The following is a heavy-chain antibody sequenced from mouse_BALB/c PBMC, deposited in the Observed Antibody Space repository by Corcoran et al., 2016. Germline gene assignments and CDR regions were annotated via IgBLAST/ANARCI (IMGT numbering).Heavy chain of an antibody. CDR3: TRYYYGYDGYYFDY. D-gene: IGHD2-2*01. CDR1: GYTFTDYE. V-gene: IGHV1-15*01. J-gene: IGHJ2*01. Sequence: QVQLQQSGAELVRPGASVTLSCKASGYTFTDYEMHWVKQTPVHGLEWIGAIDPETGGTAYNQKFKGKATLTADKSSSTAYMELRSLTSEDSAVYYCTRYYYGYDGYYFDYWGQGTTLTVSS. CDR2: IDPETGGT.